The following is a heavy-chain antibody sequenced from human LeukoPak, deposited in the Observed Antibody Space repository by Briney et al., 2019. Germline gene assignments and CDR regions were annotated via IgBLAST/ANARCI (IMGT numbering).Heavy chain of an antibody. CDR1: GFTFDDYT. J-gene: IGHJ5*02. Sequence: GGSLRLSCAASGFTFDDYTMHWARQAPGKGLEWVSLISWDGGSTYYADSVKGRFTISRDNSKNTLYLQMNSLRAEDTAVYYCAKGLAVAPQHGNWFDPWGQGTLVTVSS. V-gene: IGHV3-43*01. D-gene: IGHD6-19*01. CDR3: AKGLAVAPQHGNWFDP. CDR2: ISWDGGST.